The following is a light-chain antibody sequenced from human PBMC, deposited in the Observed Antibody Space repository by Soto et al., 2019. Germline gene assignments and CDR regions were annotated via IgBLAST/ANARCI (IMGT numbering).Light chain of an antibody. CDR3: LSYDSSLSGVV. CDR1: TSNIGAGYD. V-gene: IGLV1-40*01. J-gene: IGLJ2*01. CDR2: GNS. Sequence: QSVLTQPPSVSGAPGQRVTFSCTGSTSNIGAGYDVHWYQQLPGTSPKLLIFGNSNRPSGVPDRFSASRSGSSASLAITGLQAEDEADYYCLSYDSSLSGVVFGGGTQLTVL.